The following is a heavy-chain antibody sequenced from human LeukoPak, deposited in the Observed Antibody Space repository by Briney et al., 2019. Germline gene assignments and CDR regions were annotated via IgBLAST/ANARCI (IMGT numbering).Heavy chain of an antibody. Sequence: SETLSLTCSVSGGSINTNNYYWGWIRQPPGKGLEWIGTIYYTGTTFYNPSIQSRLTLSVDTSKNQFSLKLSSVTAADTAVYYCARFSGIAAAGFFYYFDYWGQGTLVTVSS. D-gene: IGHD6-13*01. CDR2: IYYTGTT. V-gene: IGHV4-39*07. CDR3: ARFSGIAAAGFFYYFDY. J-gene: IGHJ4*02. CDR1: GGSINTNNYY.